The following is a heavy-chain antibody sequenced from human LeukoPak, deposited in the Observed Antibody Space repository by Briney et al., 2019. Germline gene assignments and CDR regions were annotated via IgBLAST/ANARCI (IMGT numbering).Heavy chain of an antibody. Sequence: SQTLSLTCAISGDSVSNNGASWTWIRQSPSRGLEWLGRTYYRTRWYFDYAVSVRSRATINPDTSKNQFSLQLDSVTPEDTAVYYCARGGAGWYMSVFDPWGQGTLVTVSS. V-gene: IGHV6-1*01. D-gene: IGHD6-19*01. CDR2: TYYRTRWYF. CDR3: ARGGAGWYMSVFDP. CDR1: GDSVSNNGAS. J-gene: IGHJ5*02.